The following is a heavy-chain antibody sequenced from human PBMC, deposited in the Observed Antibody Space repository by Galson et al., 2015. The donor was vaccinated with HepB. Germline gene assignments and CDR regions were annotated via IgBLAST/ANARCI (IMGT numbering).Heavy chain of an antibody. J-gene: IGHJ6*02. CDR3: ARGGIAVAGTSDYYYGMDV. Sequence: SVKVSCKASGYTFTGYYMHWVRQAPGQGLEWMGWINPNSGGTNYAQKFQGWVTMTRDTSISTAYMELSRLRSDDTAVYYCARGGIAVAGTSDYYYGMDVWGQGTTVTVSS. D-gene: IGHD6-19*01. CDR2: INPNSGGT. V-gene: IGHV1-2*04. CDR1: GYTFTGYY.